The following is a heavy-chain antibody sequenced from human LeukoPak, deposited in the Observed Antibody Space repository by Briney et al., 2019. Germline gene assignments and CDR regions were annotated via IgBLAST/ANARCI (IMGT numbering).Heavy chain of an antibody. Sequence: GESLKISCQDSGFTLTNYWIGWVRQMPGKGLEWMGIIHSTDSHAKYSPSFQGQVTISVEKSISTAYLQWRGLKASDTAMYYCAGARHGDFRWDYWGQGTLVTVSS. D-gene: IGHD4-17*01. CDR1: GFTLTNYW. J-gene: IGHJ4*02. CDR3: AGARHGDFRWDY. CDR2: IHSTDSHA. V-gene: IGHV5-51*01.